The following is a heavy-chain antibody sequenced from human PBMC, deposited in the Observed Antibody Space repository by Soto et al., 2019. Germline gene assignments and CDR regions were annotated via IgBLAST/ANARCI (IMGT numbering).Heavy chain of an antibody. Sequence: PSETLSLTCTVSGASITTYYWSWIRQPPGKGLEWIGYTSYSGSTDYNPSLKSRVTISFDASKNQISLQVRSATAADAAVYYCARDLKEYCSDGKCNWFDPSGQGTLVTVSS. CDR1: GASITTYY. D-gene: IGHD2-15*01. V-gene: IGHV4-59*01. J-gene: IGHJ5*02. CDR2: TSYSGST. CDR3: ARDLKEYCSDGKCNWFDP.